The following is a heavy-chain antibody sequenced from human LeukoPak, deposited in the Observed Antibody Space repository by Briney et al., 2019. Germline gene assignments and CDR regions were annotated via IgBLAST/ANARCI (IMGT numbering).Heavy chain of an antibody. CDR2: ISAGGGST. D-gene: IGHD5-12*01. CDR3: SGQDSGTKGSFDY. CDR1: GSTFSSYA. Sequence: GGSLRLSCTASGSTFSSYAMSWVRQAPGKGLEYVSTISAGGGSTFYADSMKGRSAISRDNSRNTVYLQMNSLRVEDTAVYYCSGQDSGTKGSFDYWGQGTLVTVSS. V-gene: IGHV3-23*01. J-gene: IGHJ4*02.